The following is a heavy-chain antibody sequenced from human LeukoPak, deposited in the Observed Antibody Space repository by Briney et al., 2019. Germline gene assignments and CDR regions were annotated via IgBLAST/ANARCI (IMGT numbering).Heavy chain of an antibody. D-gene: IGHD3-10*01. CDR1: GYSISSGYY. CDR3: ARGLDYYYGSGSYYS. J-gene: IGHJ4*02. V-gene: IGHV4-38-2*02. CDR2: IYHSGST. Sequence: PSETLSLTCTVAGYSISSGYYWGWIRQPPGKGLEWIGSIYHSGSTYYSPSLKSRVTISVDTSKNQFSLKLSSVTAADTAVYYCARGLDYYYGSGSYYSWGQGTLVTVSS.